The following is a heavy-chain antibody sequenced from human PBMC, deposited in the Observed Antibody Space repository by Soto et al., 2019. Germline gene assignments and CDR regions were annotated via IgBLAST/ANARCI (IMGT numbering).Heavy chain of an antibody. CDR3: TTRVIVGATVLFDP. D-gene: IGHD1-26*01. CDR1: GFSFSKAW. Sequence: GRSLRLSCAAWGFSFSKAWLNWVSKDPGKGLEWVGRIKSKTYGGTTDYAAPVKDRVTISRDDSKNTLYLQINSLKTEDTAVYYCTTRVIVGATVLFDPWGQGTLLTVSS. J-gene: IGHJ5*02. CDR2: IKSKTYGGTT. V-gene: IGHV3-15*07.